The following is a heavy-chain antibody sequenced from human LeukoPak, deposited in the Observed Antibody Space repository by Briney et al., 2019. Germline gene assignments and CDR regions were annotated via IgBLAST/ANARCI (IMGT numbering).Heavy chain of an antibody. CDR1: GGSFSGYY. Sequence: PSETLSLTCAVYGGSFSGYYWSWIRQPPGKGLEWIGEINHSGSTNYNPSLKSRVTISVDTSKNQFSLKLSSVTAADTAVYYCASYGDYGGWFDPWGQGPLVTVSS. CDR3: ASYGDYGGWFDP. D-gene: IGHD4-17*01. J-gene: IGHJ5*02. CDR2: INHSGST. V-gene: IGHV4-34*01.